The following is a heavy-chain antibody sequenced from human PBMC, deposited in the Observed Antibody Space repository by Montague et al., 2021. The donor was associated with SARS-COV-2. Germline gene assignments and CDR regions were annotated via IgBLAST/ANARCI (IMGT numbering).Heavy chain of an antibody. J-gene: IGHJ6*03. V-gene: IGHV1-8*01. Sequence: SVKVSCKASGYTFTSYDINWVRQATGQGLEWMGWMNPNSGNTGYAQKFQGRVTMTRNTSISTAYMELSSLRSEDTAVYYCARGRGTYYDFWSGHFSTPRSYYMDVWGKGTTVTVSS. CDR2: MNPNSGNT. D-gene: IGHD3-3*01. CDR1: GYTFTSYD. CDR3: ARGRGTYYDFWSGHFSTPRSYYMDV.